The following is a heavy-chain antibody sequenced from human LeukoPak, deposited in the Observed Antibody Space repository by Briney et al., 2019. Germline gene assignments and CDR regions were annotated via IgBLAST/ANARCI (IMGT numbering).Heavy chain of an antibody. CDR3: ARDKWGDYGSSGYYYFDY. Sequence: SETLSLTCTVSGGSISSYYWSWIRQPPGKGLEWIGYIYYSGSTNYNPSLKSRVTISVDTSKNQFSLKLSSVTAADTAVYYCARDKWGDYGSSGYYYFDYWGQGTLVTVSS. D-gene: IGHD3-22*01. J-gene: IGHJ4*02. CDR2: IYYSGST. CDR1: GGSISSYY. V-gene: IGHV4-59*01.